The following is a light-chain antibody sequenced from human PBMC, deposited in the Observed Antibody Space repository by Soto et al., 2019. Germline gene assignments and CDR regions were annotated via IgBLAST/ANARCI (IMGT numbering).Light chain of an antibody. Sequence: DVVMTQSPLSLPVTLGQPASISCRSSQSLVYSDGNTYLNWFQQRPGQSPRRLFYKVSNRDSGVPDRLSGSGSGTDFTLKISRVEAEDVGVYYCMQGTLWPRTFGQGTKLEIK. CDR2: KVS. J-gene: IGKJ2*01. CDR1: QSLVYSDGNTY. CDR3: MQGTLWPRT. V-gene: IGKV2-30*01.